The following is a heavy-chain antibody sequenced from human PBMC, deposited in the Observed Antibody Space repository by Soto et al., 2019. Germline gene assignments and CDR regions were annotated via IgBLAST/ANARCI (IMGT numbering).Heavy chain of an antibody. CDR2: IYYSGST. Sequence: PSETLSLTCTVSGGSISSGDYYWSWIRQPPGKGLEWIGCIYYSGSTYYNPSLKSRVTISVDTSKNQFSLKLSSVTAADTAVYYCARGGSYYDSSGYWPPFDYWGQGTLVTVSS. CDR1: GGSISSGDYY. V-gene: IGHV4-30-4*01. CDR3: ARGGSYYDSSGYWPPFDY. D-gene: IGHD3-22*01. J-gene: IGHJ4*02.